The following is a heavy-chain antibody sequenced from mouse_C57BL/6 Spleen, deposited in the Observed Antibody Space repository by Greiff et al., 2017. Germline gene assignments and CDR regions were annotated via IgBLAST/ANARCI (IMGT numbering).Heavy chain of an antibody. CDR3: ARGGIYYYGSSYFDY. V-gene: IGHV1-61*01. D-gene: IGHD1-1*01. J-gene: IGHJ2*01. CDR2: IYPSDSET. Sequence: QVQLQQPGAELVRPGSSVKLSCKASGYTFTSYWMDWVKQRPGQGLEWIGNIYPSDSETHYNQKFKDKATLTVDKSSSPAYMQLSSLTSEDSAVYYCARGGIYYYGSSYFDYWGQGTTLTVSS. CDR1: GYTFTSYW.